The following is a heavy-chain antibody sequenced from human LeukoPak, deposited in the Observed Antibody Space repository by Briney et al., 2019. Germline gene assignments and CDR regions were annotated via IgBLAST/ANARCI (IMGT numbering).Heavy chain of an antibody. Sequence: GGSLRLSCAASGFTFSSYAMHWVRQAPGKGLEWVAVISYDGSNKYYADSVKGRFTISRDNSKNTLYLQMNSLRAEDTAVYYCARGGVYSSSWSDWRSAFDIWGQGTMVTVSS. V-gene: IGHV3-30*04. D-gene: IGHD6-13*01. CDR3: ARGGVYSSSWSDWRSAFDI. CDR1: GFTFSSYA. CDR2: ISYDGSNK. J-gene: IGHJ3*02.